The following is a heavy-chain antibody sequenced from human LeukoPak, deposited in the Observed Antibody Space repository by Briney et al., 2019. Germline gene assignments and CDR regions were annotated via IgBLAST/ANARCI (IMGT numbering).Heavy chain of an antibody. CDR2: IVPIFGTA. J-gene: IGHJ5*02. Sequence: SMKVSCKTSGGTFSSSVISWVRQAPGQGLEWMGGIVPIFGTANYAQKFQDRVTITADESTTTAYMELSSLRSSDTAVYYCARGLGDGASASSYRWGQGTLVTVSS. D-gene: IGHD3-16*01. CDR3: ARGLGDGASASSYR. V-gene: IGHV1-69*01. CDR1: GGTFSSSV.